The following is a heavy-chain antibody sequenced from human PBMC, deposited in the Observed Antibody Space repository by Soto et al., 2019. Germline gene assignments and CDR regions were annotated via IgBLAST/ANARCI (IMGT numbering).Heavy chain of an antibody. CDR1: CG. CDR2: ISSYNDYT. D-gene: IGHD5-18*01. J-gene: IGHJ6*02. CDR3: ARDGFNAGFVGLRYGYSPPRYYGMDV. V-gene: IGHV1-18*01. Sequence: CGISWVRQAPGQGLEWMGWISSYNDYTNYAQKLQGRVTLTTDTSTRTAYMELRSLRSEDTAVYFCARDGFNAGFVGLRYGYSPPRYYGMDVWGQGTTVTVSS.